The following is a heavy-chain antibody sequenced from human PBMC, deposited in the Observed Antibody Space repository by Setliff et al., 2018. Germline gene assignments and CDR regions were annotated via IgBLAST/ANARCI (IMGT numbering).Heavy chain of an antibody. D-gene: IGHD7-27*01. Sequence: PGGSLRLSCVVSGFTFSDYYMSWIRQAPGKGLEWVSYISDRSGSTIYYADSVKGRFTISRDNAKNSLYLQMNSLRADDTAVYYCARELGHYYYYYMDVWGKVTTVTVSS. CDR3: ARELGHYYYYYMDV. CDR1: GFTFSDYY. V-gene: IGHV3-11*01. CDR2: ISDRSGSTI. J-gene: IGHJ6*03.